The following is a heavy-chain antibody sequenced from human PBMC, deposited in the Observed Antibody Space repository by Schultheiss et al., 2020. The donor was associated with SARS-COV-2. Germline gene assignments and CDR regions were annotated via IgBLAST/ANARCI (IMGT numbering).Heavy chain of an antibody. D-gene: IGHD3-3*01. CDR3: AKKTIFGVVFSPSDY. Sequence: GGSLRLSCAASGFTVSSYAMHWVRQAPGKGLEWVSAISGSGGSTYYADSVKGRFTISRDNSKNTLYLQMNSLRAEDTAVYYCAKKTIFGVVFSPSDYWGQGTLVTVSS. CDR1: GFTVSSYA. CDR2: ISGSGGST. J-gene: IGHJ4*02. V-gene: IGHV3-23*01.